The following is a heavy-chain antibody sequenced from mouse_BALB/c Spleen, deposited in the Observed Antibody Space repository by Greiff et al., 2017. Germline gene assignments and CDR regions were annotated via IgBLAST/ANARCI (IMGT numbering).Heavy chain of an antibody. CDR2: ISYSGST. V-gene: IGHV3-2*02. CDR3: ASCPGSPFAY. CDR1: GYSITSDYA. D-gene: IGHD1-1*02. Sequence: EVKLVESGPGLVKPSQSLSLTCTVTGYSITSDYAWNWIRQFPGNKLEWMGYISYSGSTSYNPSLKSRISITRDTSKNQFFLQLNSVTTEDTATYYCASCPGSPFAYWGQGTLVTVSA. J-gene: IGHJ3*01.